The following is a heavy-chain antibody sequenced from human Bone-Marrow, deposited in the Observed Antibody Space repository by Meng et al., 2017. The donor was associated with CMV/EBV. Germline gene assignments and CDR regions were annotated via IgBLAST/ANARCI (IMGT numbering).Heavy chain of an antibody. CDR3: ARDLGQYSSSSGYYYYGMDV. CDR2: IYYSGST. D-gene: IGHD6-6*01. Sequence: SETLSLTCTVSGGSVSSGSYYWSWIRQPPGKGLEWIGYIYYSGSTNYNPSLKSRVTISVDTSKNQFSLKLSSVTAADTAVYYCARDLGQYSSSSGYYYYGMDVWGQGTTVTVSS. V-gene: IGHV4-61*01. CDR1: GGSVSSGSYY. J-gene: IGHJ6*02.